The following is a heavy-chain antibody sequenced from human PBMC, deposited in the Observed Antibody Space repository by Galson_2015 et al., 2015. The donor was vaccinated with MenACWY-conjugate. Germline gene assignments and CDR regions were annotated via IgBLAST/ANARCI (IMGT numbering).Heavy chain of an antibody. Sequence: SLRLSCAASGFTFSSYWMSWVRQAPGKGLEWVANIKQDGSEKYYVDSVKGRFTISRDNAKNSLYLQMNSLRAEDTAVYYCARDFPNYYDSSGYPSYWGQGTLVTVSS. J-gene: IGHJ4*02. CDR3: ARDFPNYYDSSGYPSY. CDR2: IKQDGSEK. D-gene: IGHD3-22*01. CDR1: GFTFSSYW. V-gene: IGHV3-7*03.